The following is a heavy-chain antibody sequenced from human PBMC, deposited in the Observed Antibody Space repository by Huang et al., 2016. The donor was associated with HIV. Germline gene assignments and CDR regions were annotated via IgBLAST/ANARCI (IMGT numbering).Heavy chain of an antibody. CDR2: INTNTGHP. J-gene: IGHJ5*02. V-gene: IGHV7-4-1*02. CDR3: AREAGLEAAGWRFDP. CDR1: GYTFISYA. D-gene: IGHD6-13*01. Sequence: QVQLVQSGSELKKPGASVKVSCKASGYTFISYAMNWVRQAPGQGLEWMGWINTNTGHPTYAQDFTGRFVVSLDTAVSTAYLQISSLKAEDTGVYYCAREAGLEAAGWRFDPWGQGTLVTVSS.